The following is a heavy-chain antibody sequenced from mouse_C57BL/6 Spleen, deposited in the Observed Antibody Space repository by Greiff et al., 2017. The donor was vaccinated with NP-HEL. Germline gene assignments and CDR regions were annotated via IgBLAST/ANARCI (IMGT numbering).Heavy chain of an antibody. Sequence: QLQESGAELAHPLSSVHLPFPSSFSPFPLSFIHFFPPIPLHGLEWIVYINPSSGYTKYNQKFKDKATLTADKSSSTAYMQLSSLTYEDSAVYYCARYYYCGSSYAMDYWGQGTSVTVSS. D-gene: IGHD1-1*01. J-gene: IGHJ4*01. V-gene: IGHV1-7*01. CDR1: FSPFPLSF. CDR2: INPSSGYT. CDR3: ARYYYCGSSYAMDY.